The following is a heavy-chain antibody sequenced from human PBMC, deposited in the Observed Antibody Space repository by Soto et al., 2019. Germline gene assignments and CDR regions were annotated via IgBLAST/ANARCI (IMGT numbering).Heavy chain of an antibody. V-gene: IGHV3-23*01. CDR3: AKADEYSSSSHAFDY. CDR2: ISGSGGST. J-gene: IGHJ4*02. Sequence: GGSLRLSCAASGFTFSSYAMSWVRQAPGKGLEWVSAISGSGGSTYYADSVKGRFTISRDNSKNTLYLQMNSLRAEDTAVYYCAKADEYSSSSHAFDYWGQGTLVTVSS. D-gene: IGHD6-6*01. CDR1: GFTFSSYA.